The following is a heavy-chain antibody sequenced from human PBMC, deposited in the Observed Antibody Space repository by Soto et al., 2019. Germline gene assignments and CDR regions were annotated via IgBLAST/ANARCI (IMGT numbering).Heavy chain of an antibody. Sequence: SWASRGETFTTYAMMCVRQDTGQGLEWLGWISAYNGNTNYAQRLQGRVTMTTDTSTSTAYMERRSLRSDDTAVYYCARDWSAGSFSSGYYNRHYFDYWGQGTLV. D-gene: IGHD3-3*01. CDR1: GETFTTYA. J-gene: IGHJ4*02. CDR2: ISAYNGNT. V-gene: IGHV1-18*01. CDR3: ARDWSAGSFSSGYYNRHYFDY.